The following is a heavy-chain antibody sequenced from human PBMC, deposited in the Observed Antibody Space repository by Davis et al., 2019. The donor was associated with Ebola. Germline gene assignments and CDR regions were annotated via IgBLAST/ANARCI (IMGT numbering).Heavy chain of an antibody. CDR1: GGSVSSGSYY. CDR3: ARHVLGAKGVRFNFDY. CDR2: IYYSGST. J-gene: IGHJ4*02. V-gene: IGHV4-61*01. Sequence: PSETLSLTCTVSGGSVSSGSYYWSWIRQPPGKGLEWIGYIYYSGSTNYNPSLKSRVTISVDTSKNQFSLKLSSVTAADTAVYYCARHVLGAKGVRFNFDYWGQGTLVTVSS. D-gene: IGHD1-26*01.